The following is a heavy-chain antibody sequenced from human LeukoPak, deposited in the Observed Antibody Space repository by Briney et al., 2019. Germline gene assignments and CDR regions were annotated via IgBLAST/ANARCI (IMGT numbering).Heavy chain of an antibody. V-gene: IGHV3-23*01. J-gene: IGHJ4*02. CDR1: GFTFSSYA. Sequence: GGSLRLSCAASGFTFSSYAMSWVRQAPGKGLEWVSAISGSGGSTYYADSVKGRFTISRDNSKNTLYLQMNSLRAEDTAVYYCARATTVTTYAYWGQGTLVTVSS. CDR3: ARATTVTTYAY. CDR2: ISGSGGST. D-gene: IGHD4-17*01.